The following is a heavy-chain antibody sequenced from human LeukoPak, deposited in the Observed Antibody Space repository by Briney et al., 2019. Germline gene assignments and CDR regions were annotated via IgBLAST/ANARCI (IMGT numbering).Heavy chain of an antibody. Sequence: NPLETLSLTCTVSGGSISSYYWSWIRQPAGKGLEWIGRIYTSGSTNYNPSLKSRVTMSVDTSKNQFSLKLSSVTAADTAVYYCATQILLCHYYWGQGTLVTVSS. CDR2: IYTSGST. CDR1: GGSISSYY. V-gene: IGHV4-4*07. J-gene: IGHJ4*02. D-gene: IGHD2-2*01. CDR3: ATQILLCHYY.